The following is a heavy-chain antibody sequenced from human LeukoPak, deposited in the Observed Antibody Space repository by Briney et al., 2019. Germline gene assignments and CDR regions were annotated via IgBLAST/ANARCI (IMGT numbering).Heavy chain of an antibody. J-gene: IGHJ4*02. Sequence: GGSLRLSCAASGFTFSSYGMHWVRQAPGKGLEWVAVIWYDGSNKYYADSVKGRFTISRENSKNTLYLQMNSLRAEDTAVYYCARGGQDSSGYPFDYWGQGTLVTVSS. CDR2: IWYDGSNK. CDR1: GFTFSSYG. D-gene: IGHD3-22*01. CDR3: ARGGQDSSGYPFDY. V-gene: IGHV3-33*01.